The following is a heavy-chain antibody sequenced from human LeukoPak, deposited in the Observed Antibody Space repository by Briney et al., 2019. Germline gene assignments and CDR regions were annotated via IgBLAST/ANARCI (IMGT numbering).Heavy chain of an antibody. V-gene: IGHV4-61*01. J-gene: IGHJ4*02. CDR3: ARAGRTFQGGGSYSVQTFDY. CDR1: GGSVSSGSYY. D-gene: IGHD3-22*01. Sequence: SSETLSLTCTVSGGSVSSGSYYWSWIRQPPGKGLEWIGYIYYSGSANYNPSLKSRVTISVDTSKNQFSLKLSSVTAADTAVYYCARAGRTFQGGGSYSVQTFDYWGQGTLVTVSS. CDR2: IYYSGSA.